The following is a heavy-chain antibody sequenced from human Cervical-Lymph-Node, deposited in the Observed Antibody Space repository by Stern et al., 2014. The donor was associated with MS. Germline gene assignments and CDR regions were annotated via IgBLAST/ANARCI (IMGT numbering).Heavy chain of an antibody. Sequence: QITLKESGPALVTPTQTLPLTCTFSGFSLSTSGMCVSWIRQPPGKALEWLAPIDWDDDKYYSTSLKTRLTISKDTSKNQVVLTMTNMDPVDTATYYCARIDYDSSGSTLFDYWGQGTLVTVSS. V-gene: IGHV2-70*01. CDR2: IDWDDDK. CDR3: ARIDYDSSGSTLFDY. CDR1: GFSLSTSGMC. D-gene: IGHD3-22*01. J-gene: IGHJ4*02.